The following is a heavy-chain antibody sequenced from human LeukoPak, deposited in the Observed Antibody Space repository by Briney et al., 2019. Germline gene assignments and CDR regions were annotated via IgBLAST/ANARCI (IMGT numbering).Heavy chain of an antibody. Sequence: ASVKVSCKTSGYTFTSYGISWVRQAPGQGVEWMGWISAYNGNTNYAQKLQGRVTMTTDTSTSTAYMVLRSLRSDDTAVYYCARNPAPHYYESRKGFGYWGQGTLVTVSS. J-gene: IGHJ4*02. V-gene: IGHV1-18*01. D-gene: IGHD3-22*01. CDR2: ISAYNGNT. CDR1: GYTFTSYG. CDR3: ARNPAPHYYESRKGFGY.